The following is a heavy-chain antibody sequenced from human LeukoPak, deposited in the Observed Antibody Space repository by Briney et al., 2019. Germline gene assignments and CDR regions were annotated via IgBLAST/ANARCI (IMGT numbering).Heavy chain of an antibody. D-gene: IGHD5-12*01. CDR2: ISYDGSNK. Sequence: GRSLRLSCAASGYTFSTYGMHWVRQAPGKGLEWVAVISYDGSNKYYADSVKGRFTISRDNSKNTLYLQMNGLRAEDTAVYYCSKARIEMRGIVAPIRWFDPWGQGTQVIVSS. CDR1: GYTFSTYG. J-gene: IGHJ5*02. V-gene: IGHV3-30*18. CDR3: SKARIEMRGIVAPIRWFDP.